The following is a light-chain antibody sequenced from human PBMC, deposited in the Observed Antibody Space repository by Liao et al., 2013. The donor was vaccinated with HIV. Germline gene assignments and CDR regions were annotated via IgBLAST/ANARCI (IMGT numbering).Light chain of an antibody. J-gene: IGLJ2*01. CDR1: KLGDKY. V-gene: IGLV3-1*01. CDR2: QDS. Sequence: SYELTQPPSVSVSPGQTASITCSADKLGDKYACWYQQKPGQSPVLVIYQDSMRPSGIPERFSGSQSGNTATLTISGTQTLDEADYYCQAWDSSNMIFGGGTEADRP. CDR3: QAWDSSNMI.